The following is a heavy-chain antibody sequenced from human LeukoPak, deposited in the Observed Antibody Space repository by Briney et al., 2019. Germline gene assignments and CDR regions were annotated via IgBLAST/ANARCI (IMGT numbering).Heavy chain of an antibody. V-gene: IGHV4-59*01. J-gene: IGHJ5*02. CDR3: ARSLRYCSSIGCYNNWFDP. Sequence: PSETLSLTCTVSGGSISSYYWSWIRQPPGKGLEWIGYIYYSGSTNYNPSLKSRVTISVDTSKNQFSLKLSSVTADDTAVYYCARSLRYCSSIGCYNNWFDPWGQGTLVTVSS. CDR1: GGSISSYY. D-gene: IGHD2-2*02. CDR2: IYYSGST.